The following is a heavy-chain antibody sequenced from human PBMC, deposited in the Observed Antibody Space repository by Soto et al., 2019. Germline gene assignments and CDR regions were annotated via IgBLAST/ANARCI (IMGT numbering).Heavy chain of an antibody. Sequence: EVQLSQSGGGLVQPGGSLRLSCAASGFPFSDYGMGWVRKAPGKGLEWVSTIRGSAGNTYYVDSVKGRFTISRDDSTNTVYLQMNSLRAEDTAVYYCAKPLWFGESVFDPWGQGTLVIVSS. D-gene: IGHD3-10*01. J-gene: IGHJ5*02. V-gene: IGHV3-23*01. CDR3: AKPLWFGESVFDP. CDR1: GFPFSDYG. CDR2: IRGSAGNT.